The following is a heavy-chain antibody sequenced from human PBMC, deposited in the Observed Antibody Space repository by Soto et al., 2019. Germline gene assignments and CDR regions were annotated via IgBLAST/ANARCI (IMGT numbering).Heavy chain of an antibody. CDR3: ARVLWEWLENWFDP. CDR2: ISAYNGNT. V-gene: IGHV1-18*01. J-gene: IGHJ5*02. CDR1: GYTFTSYG. D-gene: IGHD6-19*01. Sequence: ASVKVSCKASGYTFTSYGISWVRQAPGQGLERKGWISAYNGNTNFAQKLQGRVTMTTDTSTSTAYMELRSLRSDDTAVYYFARVLWEWLENWFDPWGQGTLVTVSS.